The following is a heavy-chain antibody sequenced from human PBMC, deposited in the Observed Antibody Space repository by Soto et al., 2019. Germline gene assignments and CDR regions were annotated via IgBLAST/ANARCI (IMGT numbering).Heavy chain of an antibody. V-gene: IGHV4-34*01. Sequence: LSLTCAVYGGSFSGYYWSWIRQPPGKGLEWIGEINHSGSTNYNPSLKSRVTISVDTSKNQFSLKLSSVTAADTAVYYCARGGVYDILSYWGQGTLVTVSS. CDR2: INHSGST. D-gene: IGHD3-9*01. J-gene: IGHJ4*02. CDR3: ARGGVYDILSY. CDR1: GGSFSGYY.